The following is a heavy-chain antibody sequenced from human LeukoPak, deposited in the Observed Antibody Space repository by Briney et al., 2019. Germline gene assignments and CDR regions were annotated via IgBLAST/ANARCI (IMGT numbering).Heavy chain of an antibody. Sequence: GGSLRLSCAASGFTFSSYGMHWVRQAPGKGLEWVAVIWYDGSNKYYADSVKGRFTISRDNSQNTLYLQMNSLRAEDTAVYYCARGVVQWLAYFGYWGQGTLVTVSS. V-gene: IGHV3-33*01. D-gene: IGHD6-19*01. CDR1: GFTFSSYG. CDR3: ARGVVQWLAYFGY. CDR2: IWYDGSNK. J-gene: IGHJ4*02.